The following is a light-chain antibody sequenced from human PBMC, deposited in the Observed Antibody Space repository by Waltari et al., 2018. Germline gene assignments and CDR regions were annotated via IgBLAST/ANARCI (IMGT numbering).Light chain of an antibody. J-gene: IGKJ4*01. CDR2: DAS. V-gene: IGKV1-33*01. Sequence: DIQMTQSPSSLSASVGDRVTITCQASQDITNYLYWYQQKPGKAPKLLIYDASNLETGVPSRFSGSGSGTDFTFTISSLQPEDIATYYCQQYDNLPLTFGGGTKVKIK. CDR3: QQYDNLPLT. CDR1: QDITNY.